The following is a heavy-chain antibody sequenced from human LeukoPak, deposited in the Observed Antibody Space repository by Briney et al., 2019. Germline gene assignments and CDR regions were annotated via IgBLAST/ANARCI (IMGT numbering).Heavy chain of an antibody. CDR1: GFTFSDYA. V-gene: IGHV3-30-3*01. CDR3: TSTAAATDPPGF. J-gene: IGHJ4*02. CDR2: ISSDAYDGTTE. D-gene: IGHD6-13*01. Sequence: GGSLRLSCSASGFTFSDYAMDWVRQAPGKGLECVAVISSDAYDGTTEYYADSVKGRFTISRDNSKNTVYLQMNSLRGEDTAVYYCTSTAAATDPPGFWGQGTLVTVSS.